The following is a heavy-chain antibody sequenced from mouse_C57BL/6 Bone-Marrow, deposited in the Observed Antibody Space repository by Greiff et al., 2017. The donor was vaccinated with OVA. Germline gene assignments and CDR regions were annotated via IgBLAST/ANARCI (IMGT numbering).Heavy chain of an antibody. CDR3: ARHYYGSSDWYFDV. CDR1: GYTFTDYY. CDR2: INPYNGGT. Sequence: VQLKQSGPVLVKPGASVKMSCKASGYTFTDYYMNWVKQSHGKSLEWIGVINPYNGGTSYNQKFKGKATLTVDKSSSTAYMELNSLTSEDSAVYYCARHYYGSSDWYFDVWGKGTTVTVSS. V-gene: IGHV1-19*01. D-gene: IGHD1-1*01. J-gene: IGHJ1*03.